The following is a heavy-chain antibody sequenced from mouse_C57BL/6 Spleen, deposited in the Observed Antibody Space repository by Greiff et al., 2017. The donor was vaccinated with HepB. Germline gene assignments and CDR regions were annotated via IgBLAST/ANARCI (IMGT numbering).Heavy chain of an antibody. CDR1: GYTFTSYW. CDR3: ARSGYYGSSHWYFDV. CDR2: IHPNSGST. J-gene: IGHJ1*03. V-gene: IGHV1-64*01. Sequence: VQLQQPGAELVKPGASVKLSCKASGYTFTSYWMHWVKQRPGQGLEWIGMIHPNSGSTNYNEKFKSKATLTVDKSSSTAYMQLSSLTSEDSAVYYCARSGYYGSSHWYFDVWGTGTMVTVSS. D-gene: IGHD1-1*01.